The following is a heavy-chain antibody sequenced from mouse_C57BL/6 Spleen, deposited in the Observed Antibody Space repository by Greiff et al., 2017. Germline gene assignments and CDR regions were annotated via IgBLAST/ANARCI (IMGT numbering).Heavy chain of an antibody. CDR2: IDPSDSYT. Sequence: QLQQPGAELVMPGASVKLSCKASGYTFTSYWMHWVKQRPGQGLEWIGEIDPSDSYTNYNQKFKGKSTLTVDKSSSTAYMQLSSLTSEDSAVYYCARGYSNYVGAMDYWGQGTSVTVSS. V-gene: IGHV1-69*01. CDR1: GYTFTSYW. CDR3: ARGYSNYVGAMDY. J-gene: IGHJ4*01. D-gene: IGHD2-5*01.